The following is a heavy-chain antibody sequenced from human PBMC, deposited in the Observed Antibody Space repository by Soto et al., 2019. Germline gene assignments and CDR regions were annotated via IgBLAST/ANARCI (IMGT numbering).Heavy chain of an antibody. V-gene: IGHV3-23*01. CDR2: ISGSGGST. Sequence: GGSLRLSCAASGFTFSSYAMSWVRQAPGKGLEWVSAISGSGGSTYYADSVKGRFTISRDNSKNTLYLQMNSLRAEDTAVYYCAKGVPNFSIAAAGQIDYWGQGTLVTVSS. CDR3: AKGVPNFSIAAAGQIDY. CDR1: GFTFSSYA. D-gene: IGHD6-13*01. J-gene: IGHJ4*02.